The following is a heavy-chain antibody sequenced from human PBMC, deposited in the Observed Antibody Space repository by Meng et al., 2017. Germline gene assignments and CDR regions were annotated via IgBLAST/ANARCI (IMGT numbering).Heavy chain of an antibody. CDR3: ARVDILTGYYNYYYYGMDV. CDR2: ISSSSSYI. V-gene: IGHV3-21*01. J-gene: IGHJ6*02. Sequence: GVSLRLSCAASGFTFSSYSMNWVRQAPGKGLEWVSSISSSSSYIYYADSVKGRFTISRDNAKNSLYLQMNSLRAEDTAVYYCARVDILTGYYNYYYYGMDVWGQGTTVTVSS. CDR1: GFTFSSYS. D-gene: IGHD3-9*01.